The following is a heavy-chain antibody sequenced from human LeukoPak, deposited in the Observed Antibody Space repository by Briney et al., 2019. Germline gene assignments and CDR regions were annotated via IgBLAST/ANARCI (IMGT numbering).Heavy chain of an antibody. J-gene: IGHJ4*02. Sequence: PGGSLRLSCAASGFTFSSYSMNWVRQAPGKGLEWVSYISSSSSTIYYADSVKGRFTISRDNAKNSLYLQMNSLRAEDTAVYYCARDSGYCSSTGCYVHYFDYWGQGTLVTVSS. CDR1: GFTFSSYS. CDR2: ISSSSSTI. V-gene: IGHV3-48*04. CDR3: ARDSGYCSSTGCYVHYFDY. D-gene: IGHD2-2*01.